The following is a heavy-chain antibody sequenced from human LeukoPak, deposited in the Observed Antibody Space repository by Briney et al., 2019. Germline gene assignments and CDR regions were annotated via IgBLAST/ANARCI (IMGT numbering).Heavy chain of an antibody. Sequence: SETLSLTCAVYGGSFSGYYWSWIRQPPGKGLEWIGEINHSGSTNYNPSLKSRVTISVDTSKNQFSLKLSSVTAADMAVYYCARVTPAGAWLGYFDYWGQGTLVTVSS. CDR2: INHSGST. CDR1: GGSFSGYY. D-gene: IGHD6-19*01. V-gene: IGHV4-34*01. J-gene: IGHJ4*02. CDR3: ARVTPAGAWLGYFDY.